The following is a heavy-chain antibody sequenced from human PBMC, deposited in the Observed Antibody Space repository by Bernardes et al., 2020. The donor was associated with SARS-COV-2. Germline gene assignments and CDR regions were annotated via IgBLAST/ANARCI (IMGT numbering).Heavy chain of an antibody. Sequence: SETLSLTCTVSGDSISSGNYYWTWIRQPAGKGLEWIGRVYFSGSTNYNPSLKSRVYISVDTSKNQFSLNLNSVTAADTAVYYCVRWQQRTFDIWGQGTMVTVSS. CDR2: VYFSGST. V-gene: IGHV4-61*02. D-gene: IGHD6-13*01. J-gene: IGHJ3*02. CDR1: GDSISSGNYY. CDR3: VRWQQRTFDI.